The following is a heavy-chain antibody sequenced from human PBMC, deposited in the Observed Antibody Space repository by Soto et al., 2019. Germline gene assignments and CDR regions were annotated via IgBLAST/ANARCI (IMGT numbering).Heavy chain of an antibody. CDR1: GFTFNSYG. V-gene: IGHV3-30*03. Sequence: QVQLVESGGGVVQPGRSLRLSCAASGFTFNSYGMHWVRPGPGNGLEWVAFISYDSTKTYYADSVKGRFTISRDNSNSALYVQMNSLTGEDTAVYYCARTRSAWSDFHYYSLDVWGQGTTVTVSS. CDR3: ARTRSAWSDFHYYSLDV. CDR2: ISYDSTKT. D-gene: IGHD1-26*01. J-gene: IGHJ6*02.